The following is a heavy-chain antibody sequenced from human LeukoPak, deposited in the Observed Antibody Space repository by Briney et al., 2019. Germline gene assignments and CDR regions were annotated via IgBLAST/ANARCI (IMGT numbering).Heavy chain of an antibody. Sequence: PSETLSLTCTVSGGSIRSGNYYWNWIRQPAGKGLEWIGRIHTSGSTDYNPSLKSRVTISLDTSENQFSLGLKSVTAADAAVYYRARAGTYCTNGVCYSYYFDYWGQGTLVTVSS. CDR1: GGSIRSGNYY. D-gene: IGHD2-8*01. CDR3: ARAGTYCTNGVCYSYYFDY. J-gene: IGHJ4*02. V-gene: IGHV4-61*02. CDR2: IHTSGST.